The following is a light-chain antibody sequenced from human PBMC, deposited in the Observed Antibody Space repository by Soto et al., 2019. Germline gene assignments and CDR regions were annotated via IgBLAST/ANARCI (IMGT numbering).Light chain of an antibody. CDR3: QQYNSYSALT. CDR1: QSISSW. Sequence: DIQMTQSPSTLSASVRDRDTITCRASQSISSWLAWYQQKPGKAPKLLIYKASSLESGVPSRFSGSGSGTEFTLTISSLQPDDFATYYCQQYNSYSALTFGGGTKVDIK. J-gene: IGKJ4*01. CDR2: KAS. V-gene: IGKV1-5*03.